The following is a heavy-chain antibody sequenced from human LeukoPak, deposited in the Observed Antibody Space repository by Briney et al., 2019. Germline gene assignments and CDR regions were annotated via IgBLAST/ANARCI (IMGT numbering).Heavy chain of an antibody. J-gene: IGHJ4*02. CDR1: GGSISSSSYY. CDR3: AGPITMVRGVDH. Sequence: SETLSLTCTVSGGSISSSSYYWGWIRPPPGKGLEWIGSIYYSGSTYYNPSLKSRVTISVDTSKNQFSLKLSSVTAADTALYYCAGPITMVRGVDHWGQGTLVTVSS. V-gene: IGHV4-39*01. CDR2: IYYSGST. D-gene: IGHD3-10*01.